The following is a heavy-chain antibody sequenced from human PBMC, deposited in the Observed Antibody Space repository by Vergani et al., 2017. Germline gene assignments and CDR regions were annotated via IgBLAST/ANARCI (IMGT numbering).Heavy chain of an antibody. V-gene: IGHV3-21*01. D-gene: IGHD6-13*01. Sequence: EVQLVESGGGLVKPGGSLRLSCAASGFTFSSYSMNWVRQAPGKGLEWVSSISSSSSYIYYADSVKGRFTISRDNAKNSLYLQMNSLRAEDTAVYYCARDAAGAAAGKASFDYWGQGTLVTVSS. CDR2: ISSSSSYI. J-gene: IGHJ4*02. CDR1: GFTFSSYS. CDR3: ARDAAGAAAGKASFDY.